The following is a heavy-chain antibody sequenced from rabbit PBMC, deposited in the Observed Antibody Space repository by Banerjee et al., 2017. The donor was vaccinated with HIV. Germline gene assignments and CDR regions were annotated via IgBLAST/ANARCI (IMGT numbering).Heavy chain of an antibody. V-gene: IGHV1S47*01. CDR1: GFSFSHKYV. Sequence: QEQLVESGGGLVQPGRSLTLSCKASGFSFSHKYVVCWVRQAPGKGLEWIACIWTDDGSTYYASWVNGRFTISRSTSLNTVDLKMTSLTAADTATYFCARRSGYGNLWGQGTLVTVS. D-gene: IGHD1-1*01. CDR2: IWTDDGST. J-gene: IGHJ4*01. CDR3: ARRSGYGNL.